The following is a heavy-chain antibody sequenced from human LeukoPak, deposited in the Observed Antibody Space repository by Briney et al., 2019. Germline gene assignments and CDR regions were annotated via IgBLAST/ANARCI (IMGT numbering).Heavy chain of an antibody. CDR1: GYTFTSYY. CDR3: ASDSGRGTTIVGVRRHGY. Sequence: ASVKVSCKAFGYTFTSYYMHWVRQAPGQGLEWMGIINPNGGSTSYAQKFQGRVTMTRDTSTSTAYMELSSLRSEDTAVYYCASDSGRGTTIVGVRRHGYWGKVTLVSV. J-gene: IGHJ4*02. D-gene: IGHD3-22*01. V-gene: IGHV1-46*01. CDR2: INPNGGST.